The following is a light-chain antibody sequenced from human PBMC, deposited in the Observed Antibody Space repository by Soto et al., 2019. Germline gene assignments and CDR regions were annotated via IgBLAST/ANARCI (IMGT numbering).Light chain of an antibody. CDR3: QKRSTWPPTYT. Sequence: EIVLTQSPATLSLSPGERATLSCRASQSVSSYLAWYQQKPGQAPRLLIYDASNRATGIPARFSGTGSRTDFTLTICSLEPEYFAVSYCQKRSTWPPTYTFGQGTKTEIK. CDR1: QSVSSY. V-gene: IGKV3-11*01. CDR2: DAS. J-gene: IGKJ2*01.